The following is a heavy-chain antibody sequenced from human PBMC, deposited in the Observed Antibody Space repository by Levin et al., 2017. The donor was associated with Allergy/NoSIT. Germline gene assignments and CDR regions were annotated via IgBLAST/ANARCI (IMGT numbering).Heavy chain of an antibody. CDR2: ISGSSSYI. V-gene: IGHV3-21*01. CDR1: GFTFRNYT. CDR3: ARVTIFGVVIGPLDY. D-gene: IGHD3-3*01. Sequence: NPGGSLRLSCAASGFTFRNYTMNWVRQAPGRGLEWVSSISGSSSYIYYADSVKGRFTISRDDAKNSLYLQVNSLRADDTAVYYCARVTIFGVVIGPLDYGGQGTLVTVSS. J-gene: IGHJ4*02.